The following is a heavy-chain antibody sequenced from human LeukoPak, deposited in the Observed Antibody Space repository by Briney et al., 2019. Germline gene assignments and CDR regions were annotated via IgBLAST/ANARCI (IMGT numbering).Heavy chain of an antibody. CDR3: AKDIDTRGTNALYI. CDR1: RFSLSDYP. CDR2: INEDGGKT. Sequence: TGGSLRLSSAASRFSLSDYPMPSGRQAPGKGLECVSLINEDGGKTFYADSVRGRFTISRDNSKNSLYLHMNSLRTEDSALYYFAKDIDTRGTNALYIWGQGTIVTVSS. D-gene: IGHD2-15*01. V-gene: IGHV3-43*02. J-gene: IGHJ3*02.